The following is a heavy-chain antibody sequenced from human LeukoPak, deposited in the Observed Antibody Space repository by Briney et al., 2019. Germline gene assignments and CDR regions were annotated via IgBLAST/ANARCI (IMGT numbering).Heavy chain of an antibody. CDR3: ARGRVTNRITIYY. Sequence: GASVKVSCKASGYTFTSYDINWVRQAAGQGLEWMGWTNPNSGNTGYAQKFQGRVTMTRNTSISTAYMELSSLRSEDTAVYYCARGRVTNRITIYYGGQGTLVTVS. CDR2: TNPNSGNT. CDR1: GYTFTSYD. V-gene: IGHV1-8*01. J-gene: IGHJ4*02. D-gene: IGHD3-3*01.